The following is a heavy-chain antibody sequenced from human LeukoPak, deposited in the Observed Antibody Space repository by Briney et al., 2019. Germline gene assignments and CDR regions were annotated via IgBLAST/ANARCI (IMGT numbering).Heavy chain of an antibody. Sequence: PSETLSLTCTVSGGSVSSSSYYWGWVRQSPGKELEWIGSISYSGTNYNNPSLKSRVSISIDTSKNQFSVKLTSVTAADTAMYYCASLGTLRSWGQGTLVTVSS. CDR1: GGSVSSSSYY. CDR2: ISYSGTN. V-gene: IGHV4-39*01. D-gene: IGHD7-27*01. CDR3: ASLGTLRS. J-gene: IGHJ5*02.